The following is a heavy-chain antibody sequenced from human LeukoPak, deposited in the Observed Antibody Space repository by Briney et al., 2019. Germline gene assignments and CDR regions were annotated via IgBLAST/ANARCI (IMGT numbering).Heavy chain of an antibody. Sequence: SETLSPTCDVSGGSMSDNYWSWIRQPPGKGLQWIGYIYSSVITNYKPSLESRVTMSLDTSKNQFSLKVSSVTAADTAVYYCARGRRPYYFDFWGQGIKVTVSS. CDR1: GGSMSDNY. V-gene: IGHV4-59*01. CDR3: ARGRRPYYFDF. CDR2: IYSSVIT. J-gene: IGHJ4*02.